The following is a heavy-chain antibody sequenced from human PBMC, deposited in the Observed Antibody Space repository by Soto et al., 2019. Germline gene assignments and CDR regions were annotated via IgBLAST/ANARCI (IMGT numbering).Heavy chain of an antibody. CDR2: IKSLTDGGAT. Sequence: VGSLRLSCAASRFSFSNAWMNCVRQAPGRGLEWVGRIKSLTDGGATDYAAPVKGRFTITRDDSKDTLYLHMNNLKTEDTAMYFCTADLHDNWFDPLRQGTLVSVSS. CDR3: TADLHDNWFDP. CDR1: RFSFSNAW. D-gene: IGHD3-22*01. J-gene: IGHJ5*02. V-gene: IGHV3-15*01.